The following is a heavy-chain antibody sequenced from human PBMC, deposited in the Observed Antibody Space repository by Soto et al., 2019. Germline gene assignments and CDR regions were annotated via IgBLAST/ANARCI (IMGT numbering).Heavy chain of an antibody. CDR3: AGGRSHDYGEGWFDP. J-gene: IGHJ5*02. D-gene: IGHD4-17*01. V-gene: IGHV1-8*01. CDR1: GYTFTSYD. CDR2: MNPNSGNT. Sequence: ASVKVSCKASGYTFTSYDINWVRQATGQGLEWMGWMNPNSGNTGYAQKFQGRVTMTRNTSISTAYMELSSLRSEDTAVYYCAGGRSHDYGEGWFDPWGQGTLVTVSS.